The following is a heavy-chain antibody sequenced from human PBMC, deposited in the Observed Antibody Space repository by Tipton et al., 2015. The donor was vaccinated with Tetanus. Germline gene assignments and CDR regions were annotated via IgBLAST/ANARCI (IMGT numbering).Heavy chain of an antibody. J-gene: IGHJ6*01. Sequence: TLSLTCSVSGDSISSGGHYWGWIRQPPGKALEWVAHIYYSGSATYNPSVASRATVSIDMSKNQFSLRLTSATAADTAVYYCAKDRITGPTGRYYAMDVWGQGTTVTVSS. CDR3: AKDRITGPTGRYYAMDV. D-gene: IGHD1-7*01. CDR1: GDSISSGGHY. V-gene: IGHV4-61*08. CDR2: IYYSGSA.